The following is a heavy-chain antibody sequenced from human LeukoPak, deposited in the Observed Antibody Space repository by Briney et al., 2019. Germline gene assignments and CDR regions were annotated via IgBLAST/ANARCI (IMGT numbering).Heavy chain of an antibody. CDR2: ISSSSSYI. CDR3: ARDPSGADGDHMRPVDYFDY. Sequence: PGGSLRLSCAASGFTFSSYSMNWVRQAPGKGLEWASSISSSSSYIYYADSVKGRFTISRDNAKNSLYLQMNSLRAEDTAVYYCARDPSGADGDHMRPVDYFDYWGQGTLVTVSS. V-gene: IGHV3-21*01. D-gene: IGHD4-17*01. J-gene: IGHJ4*02. CDR1: GFTFSSYS.